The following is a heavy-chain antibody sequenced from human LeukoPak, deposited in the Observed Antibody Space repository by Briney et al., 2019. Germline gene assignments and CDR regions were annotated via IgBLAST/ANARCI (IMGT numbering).Heavy chain of an antibody. J-gene: IGHJ3*02. D-gene: IGHD4-23*01. V-gene: IGHV1-46*01. CDR3: ARGRTTVVTHDAFDI. CDR1: GYTFTSYY. Sequence: ASVKVSCKASGYTFTSYYMHWVRQAPGQGLERMGIINPSGGSTSYAQKFQGRVTMTRDTSTSTVYMELSSLRSEDTAVYYCARGRTTVVTHDAFDIWGQGTMVTVSS. CDR2: INPSGGST.